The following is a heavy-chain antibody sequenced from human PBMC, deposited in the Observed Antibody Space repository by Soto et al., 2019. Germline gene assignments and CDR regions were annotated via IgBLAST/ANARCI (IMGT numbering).Heavy chain of an antibody. Sequence: ASVKVSCKASGYTFTVYYMHWVRQAPGQGLEWMGWINPNSGGTNYAQKFQGWVTMTRDTSISTAYMELSRLRSDDTAVYYCARAEVGTALGSINNWFDPWGQGTLVTVSS. J-gene: IGHJ5*02. D-gene: IGHD2-21*02. CDR1: GYTFTVYY. CDR2: INPNSGGT. CDR3: ARAEVGTALGSINNWFDP. V-gene: IGHV1-2*04.